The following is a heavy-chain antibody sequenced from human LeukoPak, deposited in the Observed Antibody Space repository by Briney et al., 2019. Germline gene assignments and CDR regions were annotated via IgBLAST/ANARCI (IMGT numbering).Heavy chain of an antibody. Sequence: GGSLRLSCAASGFTFSSYWMSWVRQAPGKGLEWVSYISSSSSTIYYADSVKGRFTISRDNAKNSLYLQMNSLRAEDTAVYYCAREGHGYNWKNPFDYWGQGTLVTVSS. J-gene: IGHJ4*02. V-gene: IGHV3-48*04. CDR2: ISSSSSTI. D-gene: IGHD1-20*01. CDR1: GFTFSSYW. CDR3: AREGHGYNWKNPFDY.